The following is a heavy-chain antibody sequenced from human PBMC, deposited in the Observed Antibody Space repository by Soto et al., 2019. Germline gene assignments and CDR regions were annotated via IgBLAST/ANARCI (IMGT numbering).Heavy chain of an antibody. CDR2: IIPIFGTA. CDR3: AREKSRIFEEYYFDY. J-gene: IGHJ4*02. V-gene: IGHV1-69*01. D-gene: IGHD3-3*01. CDR1: GGTFSSYA. Sequence: QVQLVQSGAEVKKPGSSVKVSCKASGGTFSSYAISWVRQAPGQGLEWMGGIIPIFGTANYAQKFQGRVTITADESTSTAYMELSSLRSEDTAVYYCAREKSRIFEEYYFDYWGPGTLVTVSS.